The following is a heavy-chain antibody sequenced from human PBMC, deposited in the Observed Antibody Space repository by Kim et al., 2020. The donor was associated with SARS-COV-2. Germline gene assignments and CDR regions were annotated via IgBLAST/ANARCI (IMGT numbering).Heavy chain of an antibody. Sequence: SETLSLTCSVSAGSVSPFYWSWIRQPPGKGLEWIGYIYHSGSTNCNPSLKSRVTISVDTSKDQFSLKLSSVTAADTAVYYCARDPGFGEFSYYFDYWGQG. J-gene: IGHJ4*02. CDR3: ARDPGFGEFSYYFDY. CDR1: AGSVSPFY. CDR2: IYHSGST. D-gene: IGHD3-10*01. V-gene: IGHV4-59*02.